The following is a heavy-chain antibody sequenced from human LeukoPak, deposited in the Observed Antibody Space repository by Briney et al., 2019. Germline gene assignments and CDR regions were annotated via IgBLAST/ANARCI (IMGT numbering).Heavy chain of an antibody. CDR1: GFTFSSYA. Sequence: GGSLSLSCAASGFTFSSYAMSWVRQAPGKRLEWVSAISGSGGSTYYADSVKGRFTISRDNSKNTLYLQMNSLRAEDTAVYYCATGGSGYDFFDYWGQGTLVTVSS. J-gene: IGHJ4*02. V-gene: IGHV3-23*01. D-gene: IGHD5-12*01. CDR2: ISGSGGST. CDR3: ATGGSGYDFFDY.